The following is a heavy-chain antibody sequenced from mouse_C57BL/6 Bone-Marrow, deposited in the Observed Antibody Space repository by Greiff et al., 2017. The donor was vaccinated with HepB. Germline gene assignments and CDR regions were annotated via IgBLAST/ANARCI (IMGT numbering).Heavy chain of an antibody. J-gene: IGHJ2*01. Sequence: EVQLVESGGGLVKPGGSLKLSCAASGFTFSSYTMSWVRQTPEKRLEWVATISGGGGNTYYPDSVKGRFTISRDNAKNTLYLQMSSLRSEDTALYYCARGATDYFDYWGQGTTLTVSS. CDR1: GFTFSSYT. CDR3: ARGATDYFDY. V-gene: IGHV5-9*01. CDR2: ISGGGGNT. D-gene: IGHD3-1*01.